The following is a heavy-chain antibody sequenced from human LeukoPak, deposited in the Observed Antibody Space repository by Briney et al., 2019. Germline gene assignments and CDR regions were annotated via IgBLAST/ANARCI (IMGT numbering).Heavy chain of an antibody. D-gene: IGHD6-19*01. CDR2: ISSSSSYI. J-gene: IGHJ4*02. V-gene: IGHV3-21*01. CDR3: ARETPDSSVDY. Sequence: GGSLRLSCAASGFTFSSYSMNWVRQAQGKGLEWVSSISSSSSYIYYADSVKGRFTISRDNAKNSLYLQMNSLRAEDTAVYYCARETPDSSVDYWGQGTLVTVSS. CDR1: GFTFSSYS.